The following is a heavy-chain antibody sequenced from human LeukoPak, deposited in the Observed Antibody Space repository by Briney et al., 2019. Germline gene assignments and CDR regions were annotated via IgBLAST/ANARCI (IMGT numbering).Heavy chain of an antibody. CDR2: ISSSGSTI. V-gene: IGHV3-48*03. CDR3: ARDAPMAVAGFGTFDY. CDR1: GFTFSSYE. D-gene: IGHD6-19*01. J-gene: IGHJ4*02. Sequence: GGSLRLSCAASGFTFSSYEMNWVRQALGKGLEWVSYISSSGSTIYYADSVKGRFTISRDNAKNSLYLQMNSLRAEDTAVYYCARDAPMAVAGFGTFDYWGQGTLVTVSS.